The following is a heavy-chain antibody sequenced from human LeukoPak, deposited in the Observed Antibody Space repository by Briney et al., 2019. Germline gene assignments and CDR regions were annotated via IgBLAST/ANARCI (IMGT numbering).Heavy chain of an antibody. V-gene: IGHV3-23*01. Sequence: TGGSLRLSCAASGFIFSSYGMSWVRQAPGKGLEWVSSISGTGFDTYYADSVKGRFTVSRDNSQNTLYLHMNSLRDEDTALYFCAKEGQTVAGNGYFDYWGQGTLVTVSS. CDR1: GFIFSSYG. D-gene: IGHD6-19*01. J-gene: IGHJ4*02. CDR2: ISGTGFDT. CDR3: AKEGQTVAGNGYFDY.